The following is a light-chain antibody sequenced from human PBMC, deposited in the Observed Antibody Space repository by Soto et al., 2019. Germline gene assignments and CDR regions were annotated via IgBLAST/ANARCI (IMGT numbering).Light chain of an antibody. CDR1: QSVSSY. CDR2: DAS. CDR3: QQRSNWPT. J-gene: IGKJ5*01. V-gene: IGKV3-11*01. Sequence: EIVLTQSPATLSLSPGERATVSCRASQSVSSYLAWYQQKPGQAPRLLIYDASNRATGIPARFSGSGSGTDFTLTISTQEPEDFAVYYCQQRSNWPTFGQGTRLEIK.